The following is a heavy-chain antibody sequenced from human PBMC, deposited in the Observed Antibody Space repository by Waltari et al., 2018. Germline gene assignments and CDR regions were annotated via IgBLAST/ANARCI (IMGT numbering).Heavy chain of an antibody. V-gene: IGHV4-34*02. J-gene: IGHJ4*02. Sequence: QVQLQQWCAGLLKPSETLSLARAVFGGSFSGYYWHWYRQPPGKGLEWIGEINHSGSTNYNPSIKSRVTISVDTSKNQFSLKVNSVTAADTDVYYCARGYCSGDSCSVYFDYWGQGTLVTVSS. CDR3: ARGYCSGDSCSVYFDY. CDR1: GGSFSGYY. D-gene: IGHD2-15*01. CDR2: INHSGST.